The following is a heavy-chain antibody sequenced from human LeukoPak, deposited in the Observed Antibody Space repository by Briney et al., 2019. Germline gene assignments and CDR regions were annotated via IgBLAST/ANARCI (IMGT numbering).Heavy chain of an antibody. V-gene: IGHV3-23*01. CDR1: GFTFSSYA. J-gene: IGHJ4*02. D-gene: IGHD6-6*01. CDR2: ISGSGGST. CDR3: AKGRIAARLTFDY. Sequence: GGPLRLSCAASGFTFSSYAMSWVRQAPGKGLEWVSAISGSGGSTYYADSVKGRFTISRDNSKNTLYLQMNSLRAEDTAVYYCAKGRIAARLTFDYWGQGTLVTVSS.